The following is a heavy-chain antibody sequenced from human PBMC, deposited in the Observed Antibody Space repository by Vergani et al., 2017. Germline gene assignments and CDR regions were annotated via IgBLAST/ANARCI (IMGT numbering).Heavy chain of an antibody. J-gene: IGHJ5*02. V-gene: IGHV4-30-4*08. D-gene: IGHD5-12*01. Sequence: QVQLQESGPGLVKPSQTLSLTCTVSGGSISSGDYYWSWIRQPPGKGLEWIGYIYYSGSTYYNPSLKSRVTISVDTSKNQFSLKLSSVTAADTAVYYCARGDGAEGGLRANWFDPWGQGTLVTVSS. CDR1: GGSISSGDYY. CDR2: IYYSGST. CDR3: ARGDGAEGGLRANWFDP.